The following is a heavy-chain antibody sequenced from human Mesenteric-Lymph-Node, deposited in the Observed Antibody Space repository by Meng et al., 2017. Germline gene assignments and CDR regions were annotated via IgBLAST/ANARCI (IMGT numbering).Heavy chain of an antibody. CDR1: GFTFNTHV. CDR2: ISSSSTSI. V-gene: IGHV3-21*01. D-gene: IGHD2-2*01. J-gene: IGHJ6*02. Sequence: GESLKISCAASGFTFNTHVMNWVRQAPGKGLEWVSSISSSSTSIYYADSLKGRFTISRDNAKNSLYLQMHSLRAEDTAVYYCAGGSGAVVVPGAMRDPHTDYYYAMDVWGQGATVTVSS. CDR3: AGGSGAVVVPGAMRDPHTDYYYAMDV.